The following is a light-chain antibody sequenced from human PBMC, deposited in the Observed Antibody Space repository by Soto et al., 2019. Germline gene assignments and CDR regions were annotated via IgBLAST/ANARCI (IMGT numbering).Light chain of an antibody. J-gene: IGKJ1*01. CDR1: QSITDW. CDR2: KAS. V-gene: IGKV1-5*03. CDR3: QQYHTYWWT. Sequence: DIQMTQSPSTRSASVGDRVTITCRASQSITDWLAWYQQKPGKAPKLLIYKASTLEGEVPSRFSGSGSETEFTLTINSLQPDDSATYYCQQYHTYWWTFGQGTKVDIK.